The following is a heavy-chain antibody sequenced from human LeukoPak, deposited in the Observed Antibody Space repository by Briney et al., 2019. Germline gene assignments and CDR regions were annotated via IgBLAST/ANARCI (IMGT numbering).Heavy chain of an antibody. Sequence: GGSLRLSCAASGFTFSTYNMNWVRQAPGKGLEWVSHISSGSSAIYYTDSVKGRFTISRDNGKNSLYLQMNSLRAEDTAVYYCARLRSYGSYYHGMGVWGQGTTVTVSS. D-gene: IGHD3-16*01. J-gene: IGHJ6*02. CDR1: GFTFSTYN. V-gene: IGHV3-48*04. CDR2: ISSGSSAI. CDR3: ARLRSYGSYYHGMGV.